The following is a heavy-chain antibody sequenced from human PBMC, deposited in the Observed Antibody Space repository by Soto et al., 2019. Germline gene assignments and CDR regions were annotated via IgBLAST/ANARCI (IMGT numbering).Heavy chain of an antibody. Sequence: EVQLVESGGGLVQPGGSLRLSCAASGFTFSSYEMNWVRQAPGKGLEWVSYISSSGSTIYYADSVKGRFTISRDNAKNSLDLQMNSLRAEDTAVYYCARDRYLGATAMVQLGYWGQGTLVTVSS. CDR2: ISSSGSTI. V-gene: IGHV3-48*03. CDR3: ARDRYLGATAMVQLGY. CDR1: GFTFSSYE. D-gene: IGHD1-26*01. J-gene: IGHJ4*02.